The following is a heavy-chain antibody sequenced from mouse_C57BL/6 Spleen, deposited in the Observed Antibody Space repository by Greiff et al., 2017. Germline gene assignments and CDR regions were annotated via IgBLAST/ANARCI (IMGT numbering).Heavy chain of an antibody. CDR3: TDAYYTFYWYFDV. D-gene: IGHD2-12*01. CDR1: GFTFSNYW. CDR2: IRLKSDNYAT. J-gene: IGHJ1*03. Sequence: DVMLVESGRGLVQPGGSMKLSCVASGFTFSNYWMNWVRQSPEKGLEWVAQIRLKSDNYATHYAESVKGRFTISRDDSKSSVYLQMNNLRAEDTGIYYCTDAYYTFYWYFDVWGTGTTVTVSS. V-gene: IGHV6-3*01.